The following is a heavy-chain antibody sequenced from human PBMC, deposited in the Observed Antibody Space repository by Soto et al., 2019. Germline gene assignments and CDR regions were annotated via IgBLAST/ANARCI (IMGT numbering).Heavy chain of an antibody. V-gene: IGHV1-69*13. CDR3: ASSSYYDRVYYGMED. CDR1: GGTFSSYA. D-gene: IGHD3-9*01. CDR2: IIPIFGTA. Sequence: ASVKVSCKASGGTFSSYAISWVRQAPGQGLEWMGGIIPIFGTANYAQKFQGRVTITADESTSTAYMELSSLRSEDTAVYYCASSSYYDRVYYGMEDWGQGTTVTVSS. J-gene: IGHJ6*02.